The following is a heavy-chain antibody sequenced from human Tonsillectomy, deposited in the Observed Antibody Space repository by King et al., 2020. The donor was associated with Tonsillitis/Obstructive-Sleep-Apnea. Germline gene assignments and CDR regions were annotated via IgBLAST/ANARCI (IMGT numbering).Heavy chain of an antibody. CDR1: GYTFTSYY. J-gene: IGHJ6*03. Sequence: VQLVQSGAEVKKPGASVKVSCKASGYTFTSYYMHWVRHAPGQGLEWMGIINPSGGSTSYAQKFQGRVTMTRDTSTSTVYMELSSLRSEDTAVYYCARVGGITIFGVVRDYYYMDVWGKGTTVTVSS. CDR2: INPSGGST. CDR3: ARVGGITIFGVVRDYYYMDV. D-gene: IGHD3-3*01. V-gene: IGHV1-46*01.